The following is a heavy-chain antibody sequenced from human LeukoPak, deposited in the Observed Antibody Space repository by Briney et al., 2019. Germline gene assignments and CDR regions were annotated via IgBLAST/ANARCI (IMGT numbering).Heavy chain of an antibody. D-gene: IGHD2-2*01. Sequence: SETLSLTCTVSGGSISSYYWSWIRQPPGKGLEWIGYIYYSGSTNYNPSLKSRVTISVDTSKNQFSLKLSSVTAADTAVYYCAREASCSNTSCYAHFDYWGQGTLVTVSS. J-gene: IGHJ4*02. V-gene: IGHV4-59*01. CDR3: AREASCSNTSCYAHFDY. CDR1: GGSISSYY. CDR2: IYYSGST.